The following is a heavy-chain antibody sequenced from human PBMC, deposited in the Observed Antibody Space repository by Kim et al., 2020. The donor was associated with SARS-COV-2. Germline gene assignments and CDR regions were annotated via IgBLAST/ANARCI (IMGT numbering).Heavy chain of an antibody. D-gene: IGHD2-21*02. Sequence: SETLSLTCTVSGGSISSGGYYWSWIRQHPGKGLEWIGYIYYSGSTYYNPSLKSRVTIAVDTSKNQFSLKLSSVTAADTAVYYCAREMVVTDAFDIWGQGTMVSVSS. CDR3: AREMVVTDAFDI. J-gene: IGHJ3*02. CDR1: GGSISSGGYY. CDR2: IYYSGST. V-gene: IGHV4-31*03.